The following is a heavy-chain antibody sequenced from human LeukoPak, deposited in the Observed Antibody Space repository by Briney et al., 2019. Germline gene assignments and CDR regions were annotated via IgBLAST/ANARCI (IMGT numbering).Heavy chain of an antibody. CDR2: IYYSGST. CDR1: GGSISSGGYY. V-gene: IGHV4-31*03. J-gene: IGHJ4*02. D-gene: IGHD5-12*01. CDR3: ARGYVGIVATMTYPLDY. Sequence: SQTLSLTCTVSGGSISSGGYYWSWIRQHPGKGLEWIGYIYYSGSTYYNPSLKSRVTISVDTSKNQFSLKLSSVTAADTAVYYCARGYVGIVATMTYPLDYWGQGTLVTVSS.